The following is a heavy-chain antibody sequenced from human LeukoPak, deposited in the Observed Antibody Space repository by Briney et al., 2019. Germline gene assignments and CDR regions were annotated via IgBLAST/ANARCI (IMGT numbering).Heavy chain of an antibody. Sequence: ETSETLSLTCAVYGGSFSGYYWSWIRQPPGKGLEWLGEINHSGSTNYNPSLKSRVTISVDTSKNQFSLKLSSVTAADTAVYYCARGTKYYDFWSGYPSYYFDYWGQGTLVTVSS. CDR3: ARGTKYYDFWSGYPSYYFDY. CDR1: GGSFSGYY. J-gene: IGHJ4*02. CDR2: INHSGST. D-gene: IGHD3-3*01. V-gene: IGHV4-34*01.